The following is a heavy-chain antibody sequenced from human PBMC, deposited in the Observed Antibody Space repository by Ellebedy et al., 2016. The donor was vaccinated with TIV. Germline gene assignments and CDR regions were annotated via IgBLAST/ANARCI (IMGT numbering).Heavy chain of an antibody. CDR3: VTSSRYRSFWSDDHKGGSDYFDS. J-gene: IGHJ4*02. D-gene: IGHD3-3*01. CDR2: ISGSGGST. CDR1: GFTFSSYA. Sequence: PGGSLRLSCAASGFTFSSYAMSWVRQAPGKGLEWVSAISGSGGSTYYADSVKGRFTISRDNSKNTLYLQMNSLRDDDTAKYYCVTSSRYRSFWSDDHKGGSDYFDSWGQGTLVTVSS. V-gene: IGHV3-23*01.